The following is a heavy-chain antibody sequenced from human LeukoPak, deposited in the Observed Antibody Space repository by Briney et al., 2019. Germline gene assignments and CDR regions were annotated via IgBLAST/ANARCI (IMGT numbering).Heavy chain of an antibody. D-gene: IGHD6-19*01. CDR2: ISSSSSYI. Sequence: PGGSLRLSCAASGFTFSSYSMNWVRQAPGKGLEWVSSISSSSSYIYYADSVKGRFTISRDNAKNSLYLQMNSLRAEDTAVYYCARDISSGWYQWSDEFDYWGQGTLVTVSS. CDR3: ARDISSGWYQWSDEFDY. J-gene: IGHJ4*02. V-gene: IGHV3-21*01. CDR1: GFTFSSYS.